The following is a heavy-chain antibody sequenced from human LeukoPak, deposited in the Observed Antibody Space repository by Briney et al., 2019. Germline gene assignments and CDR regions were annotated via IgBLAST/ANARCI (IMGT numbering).Heavy chain of an antibody. CDR3: ARQHDSYHYYYVDV. Sequence: NASETLSLTCAVSGYSISSGYYWIWIRQPPGKGLEWIGSLYHSDSIYYNPSLESRVTMSVDTSKNQFSLKLSFVTAADTAVYYCARQHDSYHYYYVDVWGTGTTGTVSS. D-gene: IGHD6-13*01. V-gene: IGHV4-38-2*01. CDR2: LYHSDSI. J-gene: IGHJ6*03. CDR1: GYSISSGYY.